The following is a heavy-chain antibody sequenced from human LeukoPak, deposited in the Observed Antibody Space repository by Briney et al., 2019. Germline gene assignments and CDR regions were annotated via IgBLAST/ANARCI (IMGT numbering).Heavy chain of an antibody. CDR3: ARVDRYYFYMDV. CDR2: IIPLFNTP. Sequence: SVKVSCKASGGTFSSYIITWVRQAPGQGLEWMGGIIPLFNTPNYAQKFQGRVTITTDDSTHTSYVEPRSLRSEDTAVYYCARVDRYYFYMDVWGKGTTVTVSS. J-gene: IGHJ6*03. CDR1: GGTFSSYI. V-gene: IGHV1-69*05.